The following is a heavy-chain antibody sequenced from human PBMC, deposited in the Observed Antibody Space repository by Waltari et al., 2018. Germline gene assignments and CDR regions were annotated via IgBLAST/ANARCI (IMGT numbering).Heavy chain of an antibody. D-gene: IGHD6-6*01. CDR3: AREARSPTN. CDR1: GFTFTSYW. J-gene: IGHJ4*02. CDR2: IKEDGSEK. V-gene: IGHV3-7*03. Sequence: EVQLVESGGGLVQPGGSLRLSCAASGFTFTSYWMSWVRQAPGEGLEFVANIKEDGSEKNYVDSVKGRFIISRDNAKNSVYLQMNSLRVEDTAVYYCAREARSPTNWGQGTLVTASS.